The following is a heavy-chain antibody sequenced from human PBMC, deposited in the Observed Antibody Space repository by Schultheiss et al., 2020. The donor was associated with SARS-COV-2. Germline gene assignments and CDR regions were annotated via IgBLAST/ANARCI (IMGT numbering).Heavy chain of an antibody. CDR2: FDPDDDET. D-gene: IGHD2-2*02. CDR1: GHILSELS. Sequence: ASVKVSCKVSGHILSELSMHWVRQAPGKGLEWMGGFDPDDDETFYAEKFQGRVTMTEDTSTDTAHMELSSLRSEDTAVYYCAREGCSSTSCYTLMDYYYMDVWGQGTTVTVSS. J-gene: IGHJ6*03. CDR3: AREGCSSTSCYTLMDYYYMDV. V-gene: IGHV1-24*01.